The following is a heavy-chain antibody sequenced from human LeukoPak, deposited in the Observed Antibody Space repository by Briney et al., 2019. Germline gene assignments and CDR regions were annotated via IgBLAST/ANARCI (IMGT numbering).Heavy chain of an antibody. D-gene: IGHD6-13*01. CDR3: ARELGIAAAGTPDY. CDR1: GFTFSNYW. V-gene: IGHV3-7*01. CDR2: IKEDGSEK. J-gene: IGHJ4*02. Sequence: PGGFLRLSCVASGFTFSNYWMSWVRQAPGKGLEWVANIKEDGSEKYYVDSVKGRFTISRDNAKNSLYLQMNSLRAEDTAVYYCARELGIAAAGTPDYWGQGTLVTVSS.